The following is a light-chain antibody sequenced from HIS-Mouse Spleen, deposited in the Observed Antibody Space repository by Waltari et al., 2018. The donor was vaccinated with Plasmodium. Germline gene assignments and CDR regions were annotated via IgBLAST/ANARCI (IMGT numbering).Light chain of an antibody. J-gene: IGLJ2*01. Sequence: SYELTQQPPVSVSPGQTAILTCSEAKYGDKYACCYQQKPGQSPVLVIYQDSKRPSGIPERFSGSNSGNTATLTISGTQAMDEADYYCQAWDSSTVVFGGGTKLTVL. CDR1: KYGDKY. CDR2: QDS. V-gene: IGLV3-1*01. CDR3: QAWDSSTVV.